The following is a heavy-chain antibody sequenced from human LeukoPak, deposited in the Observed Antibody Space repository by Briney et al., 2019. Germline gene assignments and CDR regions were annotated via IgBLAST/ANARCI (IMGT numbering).Heavy chain of an antibody. CDR1: GGSFSGYY. Sequence: SETLSLTCAVYGGSFSGYYWSWIRQPPGKGLEWIGEINHSGSTNYNPSLKSRVTISVDTSKNQFSLKLSSVTAADTAVYYCARVCYYDSSGYRYYYYYYMDVWGKGTTVTVSS. V-gene: IGHV4-34*01. J-gene: IGHJ6*03. CDR2: INHSGST. D-gene: IGHD3-22*01. CDR3: ARVCYYDSSGYRYYYYYYMDV.